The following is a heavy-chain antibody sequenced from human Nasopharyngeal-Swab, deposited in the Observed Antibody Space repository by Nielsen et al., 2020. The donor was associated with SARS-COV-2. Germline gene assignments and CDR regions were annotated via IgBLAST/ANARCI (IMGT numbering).Heavy chain of an antibody. V-gene: IGHV5-10-1*01. CDR2: IDPSDSFT. D-gene: IGHD2-2*02. J-gene: IGHJ6*03. CDR3: ARLRSDTSYYNYCYMDV. CDR1: GYSFSSYW. Sequence: GESLKISCRGSGYSFSSYWITWVRQMPGKGLEWMGRIDPSDSFTTYNPSFQGHVTISADESISTAYLQWGSLQASDTAMYYCARLRSDTSYYNYCYMDVWGKGTTVTVSS.